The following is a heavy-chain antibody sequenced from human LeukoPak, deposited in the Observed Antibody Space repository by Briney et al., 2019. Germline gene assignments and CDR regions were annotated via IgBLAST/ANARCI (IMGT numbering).Heavy chain of an antibody. D-gene: IGHD3/OR15-3a*01. J-gene: IGHJ4*02. V-gene: IGHV1-69*13. CDR1: GGTFSSYA. CDR3: AREMDLTFDY. CDR2: IIPIFGTA. Sequence: GASVKVSCKASGGTFSSYAISWVRQAPGQGLEWMGGIIPIFGTANYAQKFQGRVTITADESTSTAYMELRSLRSDDTAVYYCAREMDLTFDYWGQGTLVTVSS.